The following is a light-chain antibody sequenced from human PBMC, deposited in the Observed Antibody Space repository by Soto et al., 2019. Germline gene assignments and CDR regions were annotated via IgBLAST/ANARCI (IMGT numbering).Light chain of an antibody. V-gene: IGLV2-23*01. J-gene: IGLJ1*01. CDR3: CSYAGSGYV. CDR2: DGS. CDR1: SSDVGGYNL. Sequence: QSVLTQPASVSGSPGQSITISCTGTSSDVGGYNLVSWYQQHPGKAPKLMIYDGSKRPSGVSYRFSASKSGNTASLTISGLQAEDEADYYCCSYAGSGYVFGTGTKLTVL.